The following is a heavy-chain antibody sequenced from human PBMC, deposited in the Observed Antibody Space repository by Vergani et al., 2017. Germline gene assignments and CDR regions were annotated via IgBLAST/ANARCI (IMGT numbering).Heavy chain of an antibody. J-gene: IGHJ4*02. D-gene: IGHD5-12*01. CDR3: TRVSGYEGYFSEY. V-gene: IGHV4-39*01. Sequence: QVKLQESGPGLLKPSQTLSLTCTVSGESIRSGSHYWGWIRQAPGKGLEWIGSLYYGETTFYNPSLKSRVTMSVDTSKSQFSLKLRSVTAADTAVYFCTRVSGYEGYFSEYWGQGILVTVSS. CDR2: LYYGETT. CDR1: GESIRSGSHY.